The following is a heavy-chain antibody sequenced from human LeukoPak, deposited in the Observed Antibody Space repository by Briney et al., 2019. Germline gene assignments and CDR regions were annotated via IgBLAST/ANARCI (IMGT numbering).Heavy chain of an antibody. J-gene: IGHJ5*02. V-gene: IGHV3-21*01. CDR3: ARGLRLSSDWYRGWFDP. Sequence: PGGSLRLSCAASGFTFSSYSMNWVRQAPGKGLEWVSSISSSSSNIYYADSVKGRFTISRDNAKNSLYLQMNSLRVEDTAVYYCARGLRLSSDWYRGWFDPWGHGIVVTVSS. CDR1: GFTFSSYS. CDR2: ISSSSSNI. D-gene: IGHD6-19*01.